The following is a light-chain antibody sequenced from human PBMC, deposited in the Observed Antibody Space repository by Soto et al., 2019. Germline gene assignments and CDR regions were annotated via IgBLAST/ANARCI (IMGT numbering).Light chain of an antibody. J-gene: IGKJ2*01. CDR3: QQYESTPPT. CDR1: QSVLYSSNNKNY. CDR2: WAS. V-gene: IGKV4-1*01. Sequence: DIVMTQSPDSLAVSLGERATINCKSSQSVLYSSNNKNYLAWYQQRPGQPPKLLIYWASTRESGVPDRFSGSESGTDFTLTITSLQAEDVAVYYCQQYESTPPTFGQGTKWEIK.